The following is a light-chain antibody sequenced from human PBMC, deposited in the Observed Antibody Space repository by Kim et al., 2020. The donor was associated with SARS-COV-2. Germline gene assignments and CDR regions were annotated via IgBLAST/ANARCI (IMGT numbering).Light chain of an antibody. CDR3: QQYTNWPPLT. V-gene: IGKV3-15*01. J-gene: IGKJ4*01. Sequence: EIVMTQSPATLSVSPGERATLSCRASQSVSSNLAWYQQKPGQAPRLLIYGASTRATGIPARFSGSGSGTEFTLTISSLQSEDFAVYYCQQYTNWPPLTFGGGTTMDIK. CDR2: GAS. CDR1: QSVSSN.